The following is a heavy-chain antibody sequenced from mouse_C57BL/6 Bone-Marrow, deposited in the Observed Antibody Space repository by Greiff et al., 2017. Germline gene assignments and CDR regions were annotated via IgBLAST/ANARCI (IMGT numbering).Heavy chain of an antibody. J-gene: IGHJ1*03. CDR2: IYPRSGNT. Sequence: QVQLKESGAELARPGASVKLSCKASGYTFTSYGISWVKQRTGQGLEWIGEIYPRSGNTYYNEKFKGKATLTADKSSSTAYMEIRSLTSEDSAVYFCARDLGYFDVWGTGTTVTVSS. CDR3: ARDLGYFDV. CDR1: GYTFTSYG. V-gene: IGHV1-81*01.